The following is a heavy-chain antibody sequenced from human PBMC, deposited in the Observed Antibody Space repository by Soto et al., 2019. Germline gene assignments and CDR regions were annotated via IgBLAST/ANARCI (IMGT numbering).Heavy chain of an antibody. CDR3: ARHYYDSSGYSDAFDI. CDR2: IDWDDDK. Sequence: SGPTLVNPTQTLTLTCTFSGFSLSTSGMCVSWIRQPPGKALEWLARIDWDDDKYYSTSLKTRLTISKDTSKNQVVLTMTNMDPVDTATYYCARHYYDSSGYSDAFDIWGQGTMVTVSS. J-gene: IGHJ3*02. CDR1: GFSLSTSGMC. V-gene: IGHV2-70*11. D-gene: IGHD3-22*01.